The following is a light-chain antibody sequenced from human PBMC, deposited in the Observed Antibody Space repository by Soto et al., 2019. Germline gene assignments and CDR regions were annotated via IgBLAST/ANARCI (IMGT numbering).Light chain of an antibody. CDR3: CSYAGSYTFDVV. V-gene: IGLV1-40*01. Sequence: QSVLTQPPSLSGAPGQRVTISCTGSSSYIGTAYDVHWYQHLPGTAPKLLIYGNKNRPSGVPDRFSGSKSGNTASLTISGLQAEDEADYYCCSYAGSYTFDVVFGGGTKLTVL. J-gene: IGLJ2*01. CDR2: GNK. CDR1: SSYIGTAYD.